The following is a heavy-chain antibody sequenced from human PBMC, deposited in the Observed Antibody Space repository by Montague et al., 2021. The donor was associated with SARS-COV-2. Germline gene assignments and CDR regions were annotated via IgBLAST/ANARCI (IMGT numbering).Heavy chain of an antibody. V-gene: IGHV3-33*01. CDR1: GFTFSSYG. D-gene: IGHD6-13*01. CDR2: IRHDGSNN. J-gene: IGHJ4*02. Sequence: SLRLSCAASGFTFSSYGMHWVRQAPGKGLEWVAVIRHDGSNNYYADSVKGRFTISRDNSKNTLYLQMNSLRAEDTAVYYCASEGYSSSWNGDYFDYWGQGTMVTVSS. CDR3: ASEGYSSSWNGDYFDY.